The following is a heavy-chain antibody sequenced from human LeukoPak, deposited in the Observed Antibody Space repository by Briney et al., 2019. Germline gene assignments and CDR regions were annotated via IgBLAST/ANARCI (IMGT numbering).Heavy chain of an antibody. V-gene: IGHV3-13*01. CDR2: IGTAGDT. D-gene: IGHD3-10*01. Sequence: GGSLRLSCAASGFTFSSYDMHWVRQATGKGLEWVSAIGTAGDTYYPGSVKGRFTISRDNSKNTLYLQMNTLRAEDTAVYYCAKSPGDREGIDFWGQGTLVTVSS. CDR3: AKSPGDREGIDF. CDR1: GFTFSSYD. J-gene: IGHJ4*02.